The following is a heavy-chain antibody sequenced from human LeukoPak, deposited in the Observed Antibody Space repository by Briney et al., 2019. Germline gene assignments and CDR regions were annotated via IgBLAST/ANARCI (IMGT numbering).Heavy chain of an antibody. V-gene: IGHV4-34*01. Sequence: PSETLSLTCAVYGGSFGGYYWSWIRQPPGKGLEWIGEINHSGSTNYNPSLKSRVTISVDTSKNQFSLKLSSVTAADTAVYYCARGDSRGFDYWGQGTLVTVSS. J-gene: IGHJ4*02. CDR3: ARGDSRGFDY. CDR1: GGSFGGYY. CDR2: INHSGST. D-gene: IGHD3-22*01.